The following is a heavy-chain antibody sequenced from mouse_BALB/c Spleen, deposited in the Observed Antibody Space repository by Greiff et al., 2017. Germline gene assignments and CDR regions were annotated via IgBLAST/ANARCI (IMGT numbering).Heavy chain of an antibody. Sequence: VQRVESGPGLVQPSQSLSITCTVSGFSLTSYGVHWVRQSPGKGLEWLGVIWSGGSTDYNAAFISRLSISKDNSKSQVFFKMNSLQADDTAIYYCARNAYYRYAQDAMDYWGQGTSVTVSS. J-gene: IGHJ4*01. V-gene: IGHV2-4-1*01. CDR2: IWSGGST. CDR3: ARNAYYRYAQDAMDY. D-gene: IGHD2-14*01. CDR1: GFSLTSYG.